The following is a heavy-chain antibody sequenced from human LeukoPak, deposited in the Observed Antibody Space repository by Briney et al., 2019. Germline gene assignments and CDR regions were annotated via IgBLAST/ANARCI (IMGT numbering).Heavy chain of an antibody. CDR3: TRYNNDHFDY. V-gene: IGHV3-33*01. Sequence: GRSLRLSCAGSGFTFGGYGMHWFRQTPGKGLEWVAVIAYDGSRAFYADSVKGRFTISRDNSKNTMSVQMDDLRAEDTAVYYCTRYNNDHFDYWGQGTLVTVYS. CDR1: GFTFGGYG. J-gene: IGHJ4*02. CDR2: IAYDGSRA. D-gene: IGHD1-14*01.